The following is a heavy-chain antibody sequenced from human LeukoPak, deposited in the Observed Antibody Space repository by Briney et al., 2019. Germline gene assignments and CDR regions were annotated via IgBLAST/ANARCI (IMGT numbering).Heavy chain of an antibody. V-gene: IGHV3-21*01. Sequence: PGGSLRLSCAASGFTFSSYSMNWVRQAPGKGLEWVSSISSSSSYIYYADSVKGRFTISRDNAKNSLYLQMNGLRAEDTAVYYCARAPPPGYSYGYGPPLYYGMDVWGQGTTVTVSS. CDR2: ISSSSSYI. D-gene: IGHD5-18*01. CDR1: GFTFSSYS. J-gene: IGHJ6*02. CDR3: ARAPPPGYSYGYGPPLYYGMDV.